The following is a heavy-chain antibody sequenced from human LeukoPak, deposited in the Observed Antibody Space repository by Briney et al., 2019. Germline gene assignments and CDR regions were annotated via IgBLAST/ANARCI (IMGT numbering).Heavy chain of an antibody. CDR2: IYTSGST. V-gene: IGHV4-4*07. CDR3: ARDPYDSSGYYYHWFDP. Sequence: KPSETLSLTRTVSGASISSYYWSWIRQPAGKGLEWIGRIYTSGSTNSNPSLKSRVTMSVDTSKNQFSLKLSSVTAADTAVYYCARDPYDSSGYYYHWFDPWGQGTLVTVSS. J-gene: IGHJ5*02. CDR1: GASISSYY. D-gene: IGHD3-22*01.